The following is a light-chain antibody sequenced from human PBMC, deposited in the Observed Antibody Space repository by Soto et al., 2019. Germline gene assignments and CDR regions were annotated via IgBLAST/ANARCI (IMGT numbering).Light chain of an antibody. CDR3: QSYDSSLSGSEV. V-gene: IGLV1-40*01. J-gene: IGLJ1*01. Sequence: QSVLSEPPSVSGAPGQRVTISCTWSSSNIGAGHDVHWYQQLPGTAPKLLIYGNGNRPSGVPDRFSGSKSGTSASLAITGLKAEDEADYYCQSYDSSLSGSEVFGTGTKITVL. CDR2: GNG. CDR1: SSNIGAGHD.